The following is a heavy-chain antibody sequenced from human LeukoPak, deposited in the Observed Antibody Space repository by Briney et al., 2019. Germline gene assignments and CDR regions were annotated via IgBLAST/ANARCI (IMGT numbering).Heavy chain of an antibody. D-gene: IGHD3-22*01. CDR1: GYTFTSYG. Sequence: GASVKVSCKASGYTFTSYGISWVRQAPGQGLEWMGWISAYNGNTNYAQKLQGRVTMTRDTSISTAYMELTSLRSDDTAVYYCARESPRSGYYYGDDAFDIWGQGTMVTVSS. V-gene: IGHV1-18*01. CDR3: ARESPRSGYYYGDDAFDI. J-gene: IGHJ3*02. CDR2: ISAYNGNT.